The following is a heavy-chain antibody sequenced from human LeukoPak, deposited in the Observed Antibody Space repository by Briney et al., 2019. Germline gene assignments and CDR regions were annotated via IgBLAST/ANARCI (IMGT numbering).Heavy chain of an antibody. Sequence: GGSLRLSCAASGFTFSSYGMHWVRQAPGKGLEWVAVISYDGSNKYYADSVKGRFTISRDNSKNTLYLQMNSLRAEDTAVYYRAKERIVVVPAALDYWGQGTLVTVSS. V-gene: IGHV3-30*18. J-gene: IGHJ4*02. CDR2: ISYDGSNK. CDR1: GFTFSSYG. D-gene: IGHD2-2*01. CDR3: AKERIVVVPAALDY.